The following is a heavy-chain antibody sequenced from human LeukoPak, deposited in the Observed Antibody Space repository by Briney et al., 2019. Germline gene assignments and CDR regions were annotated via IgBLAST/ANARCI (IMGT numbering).Heavy chain of an antibody. D-gene: IGHD2-8*01. V-gene: IGHV1-2*06. CDR3: ARDSASAKYCTNGVCYRGYYYYYMDV. Sequence: ASVKVSCKASGYTFIGYYMHWVRQAPGQGLEWMGRINPNSGGTNYAQKFQGRVTMTRDTSISTAYMELSRLRSDDTAVYYCARDSASAKYCTNGVCYRGYYYYYMDVWGKGTTVTVSS. CDR2: INPNSGGT. J-gene: IGHJ6*03. CDR1: GYTFIGYY.